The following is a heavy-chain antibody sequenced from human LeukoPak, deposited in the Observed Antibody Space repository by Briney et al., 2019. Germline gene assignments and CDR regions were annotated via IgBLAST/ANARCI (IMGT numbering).Heavy chain of an antibody. J-gene: IGHJ6*02. V-gene: IGHV2-70*18. CDR3: ARIRRVVVASYYYYGMDV. CDR2: IDWDDDK. CDR1: GGSISSGDYY. Sequence: TLSLTCTVSGGSISSGDYYWSWIRQPPGKALEWLALIDWDDDKYYSTSLKTRLTISKDTSKNQVVLTMTNMDPVDTATYYCARIRRVVVASYYYYGMDVWGQGTTATVSS. D-gene: IGHD2-15*01.